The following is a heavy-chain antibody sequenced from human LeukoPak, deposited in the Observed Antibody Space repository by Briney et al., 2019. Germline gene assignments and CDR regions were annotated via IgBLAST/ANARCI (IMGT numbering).Heavy chain of an antibody. J-gene: IGHJ4*02. CDR3: AHRLADYGGNRPFDY. V-gene: IGHV2-5*02. CDR1: GFSLRTNGAG. D-gene: IGHD4-23*01. CDR2: IYWDDDK. Sequence: SGPTLVNPTQTLTLTCTFSGFSLRTNGAGVGWIRQPPGKAPEWLALIYWDDDKRYSPSLKSRLTITKDTSKNQVVLTMTNMDPVDTGTYYCAHRLADYGGNRPFDYWGQGTLVTVSS.